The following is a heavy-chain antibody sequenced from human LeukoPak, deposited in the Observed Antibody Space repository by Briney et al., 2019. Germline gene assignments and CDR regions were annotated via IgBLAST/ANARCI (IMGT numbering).Heavy chain of an antibody. CDR2: INPNSGGT. D-gene: IGHD4-17*01. Sequence: ASVKVSCKASGYTFTDYYIHWVRQAPGQGLEWMGWINPNSGGTNYAQKFQDRVTMTWDASISTAYMELSRLRSDDTAIYYCARTYTVTTAFDYWGQGTLVTVPS. J-gene: IGHJ4*02. V-gene: IGHV1-2*02. CDR3: ARTYTVTTAFDY. CDR1: GYTFTDYY.